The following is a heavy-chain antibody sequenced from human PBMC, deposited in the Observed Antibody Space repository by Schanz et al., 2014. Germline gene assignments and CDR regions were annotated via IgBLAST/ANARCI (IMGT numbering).Heavy chain of an antibody. CDR2: INPSGGST. Sequence: QVQLVQSGAEVKKPGASVKVSCKASGSAFTSFYMHWVRQAPGQGLEWMGIINPSGGSTSYAQNFQGRVDMTRDTSTSTVYMELSSLRSEDTAVYYCARDRDIAAAGTDQYYFDYWGQGTLVTVSS. CDR3: ARDRDIAAAGTDQYYFDY. D-gene: IGHD6-13*01. V-gene: IGHV1-46*01. J-gene: IGHJ4*02. CDR1: GSAFTSFY.